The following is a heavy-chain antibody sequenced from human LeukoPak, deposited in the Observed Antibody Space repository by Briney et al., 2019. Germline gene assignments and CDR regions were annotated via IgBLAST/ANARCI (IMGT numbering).Heavy chain of an antibody. D-gene: IGHD3-10*01. CDR1: GFTFSSYA. V-gene: IGHV3-30-3*01. CDR3: ACLTGGGYYGSGSFDY. CDR2: ISYDGSNK. J-gene: IGHJ4*02. Sequence: GGSLRLSCAASGFTFSSYAMHWVRQAPGKGLEWVAVISYDGSNKYYADSVKGRFTISRDSSKNTLYLQMNSLRAEDTAVYYCACLTGGGYYGSGSFDYWGQGTLVTVSS.